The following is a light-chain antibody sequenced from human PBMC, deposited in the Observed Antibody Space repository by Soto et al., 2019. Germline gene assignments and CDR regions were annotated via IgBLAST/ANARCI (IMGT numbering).Light chain of an antibody. V-gene: IGKV3-11*01. J-gene: IGKJ5*01. CDR3: QQRSNWPT. CDR1: QRVSSY. Sequence: EIVLTQSPATLSLSPGERATLSCRASQRVSSYLAWYQQKPGQAPRLLIYDASNRATGIPARFSGSGSGTDFTLTISSLEPEDFAVYYCQQRSNWPTFGQGTRREIK. CDR2: DAS.